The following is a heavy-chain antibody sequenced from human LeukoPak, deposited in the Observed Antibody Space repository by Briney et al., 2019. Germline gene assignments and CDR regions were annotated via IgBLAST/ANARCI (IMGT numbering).Heavy chain of an antibody. Sequence: GESLKISCKGSGYSFSSYWIGWVRQKPGKALEYMGSIYPGDSDTRYSPSFQGQVTISADKSISTAYLQWSSLKASDTAMYYRARRRYEQLDLDYWGQGTLVTVSS. CDR2: IYPGDSDT. CDR1: GYSFSSYW. CDR3: ARRRYEQLDLDY. V-gene: IGHV5-51*01. D-gene: IGHD6-13*01. J-gene: IGHJ4*02.